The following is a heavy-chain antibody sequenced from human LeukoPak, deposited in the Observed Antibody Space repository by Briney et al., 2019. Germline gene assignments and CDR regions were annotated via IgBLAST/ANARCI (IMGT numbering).Heavy chain of an antibody. V-gene: IGHV1-2*02. Sequence: ASVKGSCKASGYTFTCYYMHWVRQAPGQGLEWMGWINPNSGGTNYAQKFQGRVTMTRDTSISTAYMELSRLRSDDTAVYYCARDRVAAAAGPNWFDPWGQGTLVTVSS. J-gene: IGHJ5*02. D-gene: IGHD6-13*01. CDR3: ARDRVAAAAGPNWFDP. CDR2: INPNSGGT. CDR1: GYTFTCYY.